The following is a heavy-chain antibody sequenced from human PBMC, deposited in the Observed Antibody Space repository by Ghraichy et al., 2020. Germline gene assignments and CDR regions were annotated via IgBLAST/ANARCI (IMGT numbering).Heavy chain of an antibody. CDR2: ISSSGSTI. J-gene: IGHJ4*02. Sequence: LSLTCAASGFTFSSYEMNWVRQAPGKGLEWVSYISSSGSTIYYADSVKGRFTISRDNAKNSLYLQMNSLRAEDTAVYYCARWGVVVPAATGDYWGQGTLVTVSS. D-gene: IGHD2-2*01. CDR3: ARWGVVVPAATGDY. CDR1: GFTFSSYE. V-gene: IGHV3-48*03.